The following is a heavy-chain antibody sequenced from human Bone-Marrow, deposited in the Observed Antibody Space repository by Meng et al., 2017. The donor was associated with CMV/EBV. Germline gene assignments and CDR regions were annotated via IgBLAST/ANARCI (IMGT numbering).Heavy chain of an antibody. CDR2: IKQNGSDK. CDR1: GFTFSSYR. CDR3: ARGNYYYYYGMDF. V-gene: IGHV3-7*04. J-gene: IGHJ6*02. Sequence: GESLKISCAASGFTFSSYRMSWVRQAPGKGLEWVANIKQNGSDKYYVDSVKGRFTISRDNAKNSLYLQMNGLRAEDTAVYYCARGNYYYYYGMDFWGQGTTVTVSS.